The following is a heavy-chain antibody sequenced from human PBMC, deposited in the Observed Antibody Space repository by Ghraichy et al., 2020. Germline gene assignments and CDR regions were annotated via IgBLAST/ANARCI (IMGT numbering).Heavy chain of an antibody. CDR2: IYHSGST. Sequence: SETLSLTCTVSGYSISSGYYWGWIRQPPGKGLEWIGSIYHSGSTYYNPSLKSRVTISVDTSKNQFSLKLSSVTAADTAVYYCARGGCSSTSCYPMLNDAFDIWGQGTMVTVSS. CDR3: ARGGCSSTSCYPMLNDAFDI. D-gene: IGHD2-2*01. V-gene: IGHV4-38-2*02. J-gene: IGHJ3*02. CDR1: GYSISSGYY.